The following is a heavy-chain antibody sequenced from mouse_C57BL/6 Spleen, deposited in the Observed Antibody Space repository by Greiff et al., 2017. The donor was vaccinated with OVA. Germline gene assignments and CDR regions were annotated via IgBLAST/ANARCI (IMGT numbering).Heavy chain of an antibody. CDR3: ARWGQLRLQAWFAY. CDR2: IHPNSGST. D-gene: IGHD3-2*02. Sequence: QVQLQQSGAELVKPGASVKLSCKASGYTFTSYWMHWVKQRPGQGLEWIGMIHPNSGSTNYNEKFKSKATLTVDKSSSTAYMQLSSLTSEDSAVYYCARWGQLRLQAWFAYWGQGTLVTVSA. V-gene: IGHV1-64*01. CDR1: GYTFTSYW. J-gene: IGHJ3*01.